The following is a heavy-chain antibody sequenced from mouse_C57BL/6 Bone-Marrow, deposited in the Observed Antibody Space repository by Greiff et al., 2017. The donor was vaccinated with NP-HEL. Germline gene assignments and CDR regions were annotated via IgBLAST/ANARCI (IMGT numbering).Heavy chain of an antibody. CDR1: GFTFSNYW. CDR3: TEGYIAY. CDR2: IRLKSDNYAT. Sequence: EVKLQESGGGLVQPGGSMKLSCVASGFTFSNYWMNWVRQSPEQGLEWVAQIRLKSDNYATHYAESVKGRFTISRDDSKSSVYLQMNKLRAEDTGIYYCTEGYIAYWGQGTLVTVSA. V-gene: IGHV6-3*01. J-gene: IGHJ3*01. D-gene: IGHD2-2*01.